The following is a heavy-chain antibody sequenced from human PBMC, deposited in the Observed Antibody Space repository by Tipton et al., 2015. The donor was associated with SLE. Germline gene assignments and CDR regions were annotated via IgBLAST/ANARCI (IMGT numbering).Heavy chain of an antibody. CDR1: GGSISSGGYY. V-gene: IGHV4-31*03. Sequence: TLSLTCTVSGGSISSGGYYWSWIRQHPGKGLEWIGYIYYSGSTYYNPSLKSRVTISVDTSKNQFSLKLSSVTAADTAVYYCARVVGVDGGYTRYYYYMDVWGKGTTVTVSS. CDR2: IYYSGST. J-gene: IGHJ6*03. D-gene: IGHD2-2*02. CDR3: ARVVGVDGGYTRYYYYMDV.